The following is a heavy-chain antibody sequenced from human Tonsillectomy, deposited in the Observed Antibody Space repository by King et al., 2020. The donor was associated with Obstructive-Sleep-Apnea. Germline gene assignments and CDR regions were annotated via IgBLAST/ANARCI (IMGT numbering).Heavy chain of an antibody. D-gene: IGHD3-22*01. CDR1: GFTFSSYA. CDR2: ISYDGSNK. CDR3: ARGSGTGGDSSGYYYLERFDY. V-gene: IGHV3-30*04. J-gene: IGHJ4*02. Sequence: VQLVESGGGVVQPGRSLRLSCAASGFTFSSYAMHWVRQAPGKGLEWVAVISYDGSNKYYADSVKGRFTISRDNSKNTLYLQMNSLRAEDTAVYYCARGSGTGGDSSGYYYLERFDYWGQGTLVTASS.